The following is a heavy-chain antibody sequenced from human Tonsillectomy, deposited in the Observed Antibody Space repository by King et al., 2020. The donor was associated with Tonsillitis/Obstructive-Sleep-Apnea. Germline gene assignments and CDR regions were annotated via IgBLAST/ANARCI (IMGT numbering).Heavy chain of an antibody. CDR2: IIPIFGTA. J-gene: IGHJ6*03. V-gene: IGHV1-69*01. CDR1: GGTFSSYA. Sequence: VQLVESGAEVKKPGSSVKVSCKASGGTFSSYAISWVRQAPGQGLEWMGGIIPIFGTANYAQKFQGRVTITADESTSTAYMELSSLRSEVTAVYNCARLHQDYSNRAAIDYYYYMDVWGKGTTVTVSS. CDR3: ARLHQDYSNRAAIDYYYYMDV. D-gene: IGHD4-11*01.